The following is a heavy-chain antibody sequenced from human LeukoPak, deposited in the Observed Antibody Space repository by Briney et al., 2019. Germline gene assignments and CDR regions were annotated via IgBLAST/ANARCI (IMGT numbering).Heavy chain of an antibody. V-gene: IGHV3-21*04. CDR2: ISSSSSYI. Sequence: PGGSLRLSCAASGFTFSSYSMNWVRQAPGKGPEWVSSISSSSSYIYYADSVKGRFTISRDNSKNTLYLQMNSLRAEDTAVYYCAKWLGAPHYGMDVWGQGTTVIVSS. D-gene: IGHD1-26*01. CDR1: GFTFSSYS. CDR3: AKWLGAPHYGMDV. J-gene: IGHJ6*02.